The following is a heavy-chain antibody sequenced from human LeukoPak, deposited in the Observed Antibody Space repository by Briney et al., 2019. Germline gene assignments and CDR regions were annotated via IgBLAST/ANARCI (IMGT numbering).Heavy chain of an antibody. D-gene: IGHD2-8*01. V-gene: IGHV3-11*06. J-gene: IGHJ3*02. Sequence: GGSLRLFCAASGFTFSDYYMSWIRQAPGKGLEWVSYISSSSSYTNYADSVKGRFTISRDNAKNSLYLQMNSLRAEDTAVYYCARDYGGDRMRAFDIWGQGTMVTVSS. CDR2: ISSSSSYT. CDR3: ARDYGGDRMRAFDI. CDR1: GFTFSDYY.